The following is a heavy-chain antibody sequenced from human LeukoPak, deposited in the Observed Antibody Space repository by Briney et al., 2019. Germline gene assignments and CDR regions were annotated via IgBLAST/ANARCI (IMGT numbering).Heavy chain of an antibody. Sequence: SVKVSCKASGGTSTSEAISWVRQAPGQGLEWMGRIIPILNITNSAQRFLGRVTITANTSTSTAYMELSGLRSDDTAVYYCTRESYGSGSYYFDFWGQGTLVTVSS. CDR2: IIPILNIT. J-gene: IGHJ4*02. CDR3: TRESYGSGSYYFDF. V-gene: IGHV1-69*04. CDR1: GGTSTSEA. D-gene: IGHD3-10*01.